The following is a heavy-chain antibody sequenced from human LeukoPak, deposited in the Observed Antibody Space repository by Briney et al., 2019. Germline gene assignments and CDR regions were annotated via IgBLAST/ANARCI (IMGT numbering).Heavy chain of an antibody. D-gene: IGHD5-18*01. CDR2: ISAYNRNT. J-gene: IGHJ6*02. CDR1: GYTYTSYG. CDR3: ARDTAVAYYGMDV. Sequence: ASVKVSCKASGYTYTSYGISWVRQAPGQGLGWMGWISAYNRNTNYAQKFQDRVTMTTDSSTTTAYMELRSLTSDDTALYYCARDTAVAYYGMDVWGQGTTVTVS. V-gene: IGHV1-18*01.